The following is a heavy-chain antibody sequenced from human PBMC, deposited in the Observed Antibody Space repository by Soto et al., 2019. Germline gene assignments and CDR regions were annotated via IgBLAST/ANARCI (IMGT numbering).Heavy chain of an antibody. V-gene: IGHV4-34*01. CDR2: INHSGST. Sequence: QVQLQQWGAGLLKPSETLSLTCAVYGGSFSGYYWSWIRQPPGKGLEWIGEINHSGSTNYNPSLKSRGTISVDTSKNQFSLKLSSVTAADTAVYYCARSYYYGSGSGTYYFDYWGQGTLVTVSS. CDR3: ARSYYYGSGSGTYYFDY. J-gene: IGHJ4*02. CDR1: GGSFSGYY. D-gene: IGHD3-10*01.